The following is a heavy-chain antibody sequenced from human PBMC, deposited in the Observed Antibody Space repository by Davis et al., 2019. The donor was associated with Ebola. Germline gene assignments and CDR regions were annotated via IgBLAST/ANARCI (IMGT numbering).Heavy chain of an antibody. CDR2: INYSGST. CDR3: ARCPTTGGDYIRLAWFDP. CDR1: GGSISRSSYH. Sequence: PSDTLSLTCTLSGGSISRSSYHWGWIRQPPGKGLEWIGSINYSGSTYYNPSLKSRVTISLDTSRNHFSLMLSSVAPADTAVYYCARCPTTGGDYIRLAWFDPWGKGTLVTVSS. D-gene: IGHD4-17*01. J-gene: IGHJ5*02. V-gene: IGHV4-39*02.